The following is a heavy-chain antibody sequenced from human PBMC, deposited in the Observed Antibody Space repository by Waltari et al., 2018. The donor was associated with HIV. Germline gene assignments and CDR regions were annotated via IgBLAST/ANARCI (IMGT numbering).Heavy chain of an antibody. D-gene: IGHD6-13*01. CDR1: GFIFSNYG. V-gene: IGHV3-33*01. Sequence: QVQLVESGGGVVQSGRSLRLSCATSGFIFSNYGMHWVRQAPGKGVEGGAIIWYDGSNKYFTDSVKGRFTIARDNSKNTLYRKMNSLRAEDTAVYYCARDRSSSWYGRDYYYYVMDVWGQGTTVTVSS. J-gene: IGHJ6*02. CDR2: IWYDGSNK. CDR3: ARDRSSSWYGRDYYYYVMDV.